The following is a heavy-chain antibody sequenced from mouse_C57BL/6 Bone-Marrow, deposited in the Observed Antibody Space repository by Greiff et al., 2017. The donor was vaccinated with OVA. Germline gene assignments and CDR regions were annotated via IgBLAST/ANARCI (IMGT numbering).Heavy chain of an antibody. D-gene: IGHD2-4*01. CDR2: ILPGSGST. CDR1: GYTFTGYW. CDR3: ARGKGLRRGDAWFAY. V-gene: IGHV1-9*01. J-gene: IGHJ3*01. Sequence: QVQLKQSGAELMKPGASVKLSCKATGYTFTGYWIEWVKQRPGHGLEWIGEILPGSGSTNYNEKFKGKATFTADTSSNTAYMQLSSLTTEDSAIYYCARGKGLRRGDAWFAYWGQGTLVTVSA.